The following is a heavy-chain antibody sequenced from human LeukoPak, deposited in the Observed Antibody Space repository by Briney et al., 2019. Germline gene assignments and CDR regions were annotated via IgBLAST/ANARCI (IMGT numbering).Heavy chain of an antibody. Sequence: PGGSLRLSCAASGFTFSSYGMHWVRQAPGKGLEWVAFIRYDGSNKYYADSVKGRFTISRDNSKNTLYLQMNSLRAEDTAVYYCARDPNYRVRGVIIMYWGQGTLVTVSS. D-gene: IGHD3-10*01. J-gene: IGHJ4*02. CDR1: GFTFSSYG. V-gene: IGHV3-30*02. CDR3: ARDPNYRVRGVIIMY. CDR2: IRYDGSNK.